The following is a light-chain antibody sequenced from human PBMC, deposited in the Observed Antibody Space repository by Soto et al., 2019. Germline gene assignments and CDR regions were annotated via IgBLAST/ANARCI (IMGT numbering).Light chain of an antibody. Sequence: DIQMTQSPSTLSASVGDRVTITCRASQSISRWLAWYQQKPGKAPNLLIYKASTLGSGVPSRFSGGVSGTEFTLTISSLQPDDFATYYCQQHSSSSPYTFGQGTKLEIK. CDR3: QQHSSSSPYT. CDR2: KAS. J-gene: IGKJ2*01. V-gene: IGKV1-5*03. CDR1: QSISRW.